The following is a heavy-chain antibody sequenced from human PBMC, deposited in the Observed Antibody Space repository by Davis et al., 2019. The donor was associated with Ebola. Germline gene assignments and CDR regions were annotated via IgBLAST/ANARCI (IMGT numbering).Heavy chain of an antibody. Sequence: GESLKISCAASGFTFSSYSMNWVRQAPGKGLEWVSSISSSSSYIYYADSVKGRFTISRDNSKNTLYLQMNSLRVEDTAVYYCATASAGTYWGQGALVTVSS. CDR3: ATASAGTY. CDR2: ISSSSSYI. J-gene: IGHJ4*02. CDR1: GFTFSSYS. D-gene: IGHD6-13*01. V-gene: IGHV3-21*04.